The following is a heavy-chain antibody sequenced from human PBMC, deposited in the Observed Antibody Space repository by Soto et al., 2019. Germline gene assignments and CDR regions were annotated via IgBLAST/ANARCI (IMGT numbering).Heavy chain of an antibody. CDR2: INAGNGNT. V-gene: IGHV1-3*01. D-gene: IGHD5-12*01. Sequence: GASVKVSCKASGYTFTSYAMHWVRQAPGQRLEWMGWINAGNGNTKYSQKFQGRVTITRDTSASTAYMELSSLRSEDTAVYYCARTWAYSGYTTYYYYYMDVWGKGTTVTVSS. CDR1: GYTFTSYA. CDR3: ARTWAYSGYTTYYYYYMDV. J-gene: IGHJ6*03.